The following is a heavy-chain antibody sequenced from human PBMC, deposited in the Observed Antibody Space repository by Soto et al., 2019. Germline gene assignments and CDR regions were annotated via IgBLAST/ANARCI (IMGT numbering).Heavy chain of an antibody. CDR2: IIRIFGTP. D-gene: IGHD3-10*01. J-gene: IGHJ6*04. CDR3: ARQGSNEYYYYGMDV. Sequence: QVQLVQSGAEVKKPGSSVKVSCKASVGTFSSYAINWVRQAPGQGLEWMGGIIRIFGTPDYAQRFQGRVTITADESTSTAYMELSSLRSEDTAVYYCARQGSNEYYYYGMDVWGKGTTVTVSS. V-gene: IGHV1-69*12. CDR1: VGTFSSYA.